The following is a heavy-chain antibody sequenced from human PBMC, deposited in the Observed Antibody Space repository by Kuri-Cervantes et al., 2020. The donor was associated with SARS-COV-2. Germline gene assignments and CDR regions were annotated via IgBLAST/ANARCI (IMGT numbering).Heavy chain of an antibody. CDR1: GYTFTSYD. Sequence: ASVKVSCKASGYTFTSYDINWVRQATGQGLEWMGWMNPNSGNTGYAQKLQGRVTMTRDTSTSTVYMELSSLRSEDTAVYYCARGGSGIIDYWGQGTLVTVSS. CDR2: MNPNSGNT. V-gene: IGHV1-8*01. CDR3: ARGGSGIIDY. D-gene: IGHD3-10*01. J-gene: IGHJ4*02.